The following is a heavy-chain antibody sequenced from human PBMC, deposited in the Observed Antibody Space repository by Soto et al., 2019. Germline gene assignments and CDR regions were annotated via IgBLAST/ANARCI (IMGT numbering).Heavy chain of an antibody. V-gene: IGHV4-31*03. J-gene: IGHJ6*03. Sequence: TLSLTCTVSGGSISSGGYYWSWIRQHPGKGLEWIGYIYYSGSTYYNPSLKSRVTISVDTSKNQFSLKLSSVTAADTAVYYCARDLNDYGDSGYMDVWGKGTTVTVSS. CDR2: IYYSGST. CDR3: ARDLNDYGDSGYMDV. D-gene: IGHD4-17*01. CDR1: GGSISSGGYY.